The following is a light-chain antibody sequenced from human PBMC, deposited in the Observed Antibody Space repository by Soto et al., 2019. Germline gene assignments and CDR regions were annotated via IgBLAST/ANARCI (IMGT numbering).Light chain of an antibody. CDR3: SSYAGSNNPYV. CDR1: SSDVGGYNY. V-gene: IGLV2-8*01. CDR2: EVS. J-gene: IGLJ1*01. Sequence: SVLTQPPSASGSPGQSVTISCTGTSSDVGGYNYVSWYQQYPGKAPKLMIYEVSKRPSGVPDRFSGSKSGNTASLTVSGLQAEDEADYYCSSYAGSNNPYVFGTGTKLTVL.